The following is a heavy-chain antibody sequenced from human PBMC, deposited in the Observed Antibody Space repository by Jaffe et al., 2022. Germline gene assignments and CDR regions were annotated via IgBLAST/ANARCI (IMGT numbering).Heavy chain of an antibody. V-gene: IGHV4-34*01. Sequence: QVQLQQWGAGLLKPSETLSLTCAVYGGSFSGYYWSWIRQPPGKGLEWIGEINHSGSTNYNPSLKSRVTISVDTSKNQFSLKLSSVTAADTAVYYCARGRREAAFRITTTLRGWLIDYWGQGTLVTVSS. D-gene: IGHD3-22*01. J-gene: IGHJ4*02. CDR3: ARGRREAAFRITTTLRGWLIDY. CDR2: INHSGST. CDR1: GGSFSGYY.